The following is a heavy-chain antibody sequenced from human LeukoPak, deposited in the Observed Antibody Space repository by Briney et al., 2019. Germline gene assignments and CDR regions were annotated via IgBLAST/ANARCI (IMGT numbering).Heavy chain of an antibody. Sequence: PGGSLRLSCAASGFTFDDYGMSWVRQAPGKGLEWVSGINWNGGNTGYADSVKGRFTISRDNAKNSLYLQMNSLRAEDTALYYCARAYSGYENYYYYYYMDVWGKGTMVTVSS. CDR2: INWNGGNT. J-gene: IGHJ6*03. D-gene: IGHD5-12*01. V-gene: IGHV3-20*04. CDR3: ARAYSGYENYYYYYYMDV. CDR1: GFTFDDYG.